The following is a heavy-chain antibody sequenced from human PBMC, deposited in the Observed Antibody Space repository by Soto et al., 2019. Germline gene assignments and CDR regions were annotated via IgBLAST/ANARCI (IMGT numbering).Heavy chain of an antibody. CDR2: IYNTGGT. J-gene: IGHJ6*01. D-gene: IGHD3-22*01. Sequence: NPYLSCTVSGASSTNGGYYWSGIRRHPGKGLEFLGYIYNTGGTTYNPSLKSRITISLDRSENQFSLSLKSVTAADTAIYYCARVNYY. V-gene: IGHV4-31*03. CDR3: ARVNYY. CDR1: GASSTNGGYY.